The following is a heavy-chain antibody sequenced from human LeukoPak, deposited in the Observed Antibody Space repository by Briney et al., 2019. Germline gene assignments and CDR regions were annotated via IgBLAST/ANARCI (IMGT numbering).Heavy chain of an antibody. V-gene: IGHV4-31*03. J-gene: IGHJ3*02. CDR1: GGSISSGGYY. CDR3: ARAKAYYDILTGYYTAHDAFDI. CDR2: IYYSGST. Sequence: SETLSLTCTVSGGSISSGGYYWSWIRQHPGKGLEWIGYIYYSGSTYYNPSLKSRVTISVDTSKNQFSLKLSSVTAADTAVYYCARAKAYYDILTGYYTAHDAFDIWGQGTMVTVSS. D-gene: IGHD3-9*01.